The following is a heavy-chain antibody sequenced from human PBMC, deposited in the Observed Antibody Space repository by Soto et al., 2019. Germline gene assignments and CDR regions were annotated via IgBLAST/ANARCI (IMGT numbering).Heavy chain of an antibody. CDR1: GGSFSGYY. CDR2: INHSGST. Sequence: SETLSLTCAVYGGSFSGYYWSWIRQPPGKGLEWIGEINHSGSTNYNPSLKSRVTISVDTSKNQFSLKLSSVTAADTAVYYCARGPYDYGDYFSITPYYFDYWGQGTLVTVSS. J-gene: IGHJ4*02. CDR3: ARGPYDYGDYFSITPYYFDY. V-gene: IGHV4-34*01. D-gene: IGHD4-17*01.